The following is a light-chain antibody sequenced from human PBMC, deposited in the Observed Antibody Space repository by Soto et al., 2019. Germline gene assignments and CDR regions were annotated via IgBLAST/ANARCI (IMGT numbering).Light chain of an antibody. V-gene: IGKV3-20*01. J-gene: IGKJ1*01. Sequence: DIQLTQSPGTLSLSPGDRATLSCRASQIISSAYLACYQQRPGQAPRLLIYASSSRSTGIPDRFSGSGSGTEFSLTIIRLEPEDFAVYYCHQCDSSLPWTFGQGTKVEMK. CDR2: ASS. CDR3: HQCDSSLPWT. CDR1: QIISSAY.